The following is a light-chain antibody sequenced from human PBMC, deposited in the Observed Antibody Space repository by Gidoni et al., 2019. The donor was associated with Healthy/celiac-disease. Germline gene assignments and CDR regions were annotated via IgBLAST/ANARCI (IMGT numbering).Light chain of an antibody. V-gene: IGKV3-20*01. CDR1: QSVSSSY. CDR2: GAS. J-gene: IGKJ2*01. CDR3: QQYGSSPGYT. Sequence: IVLTPSPGTLSLSPGERATLACRASQSVSSSYLAWYQQKPGQAPRLLIYGASSRATGLPDRFSGSGSGTDFTLTISRLEPEDFAVYYCQQYGSSPGYTFGQGTKLEIK.